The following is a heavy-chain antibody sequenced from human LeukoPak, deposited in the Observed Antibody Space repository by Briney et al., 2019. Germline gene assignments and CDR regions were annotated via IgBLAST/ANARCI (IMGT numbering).Heavy chain of an antibody. Sequence: GGSLRLSCAASGADSGFTFSTYWMSWVRQAPGKGLEWVANIIQDGSEKYYVDSVKGRFTISRDNAKNSLYLQMNSLRAEDTAVYYCAKSLYSCSSTSCYNYYYYGMDVWGQGTTVTVSS. CDR3: AKSLYSCSSTSCYNYYYYGMDV. D-gene: IGHD2-2*01. CDR1: GADSGFTFSTYW. V-gene: IGHV3-7*01. J-gene: IGHJ6*02. CDR2: IIQDGSEK.